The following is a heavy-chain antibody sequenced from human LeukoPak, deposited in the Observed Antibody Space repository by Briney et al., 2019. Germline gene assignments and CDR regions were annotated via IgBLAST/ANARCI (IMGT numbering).Heavy chain of an antibody. CDR2: ISYDGSNK. CDR3: AKDSGLWFGELSDTLDY. V-gene: IGHV3-30*18. D-gene: IGHD3-10*01. Sequence: GGSLRLSCAASGFTFSSYGMHWVRQAPGKGLEWVAVISYDGSNKYYADSVKGRFTISRDNSKNTLYLQMNSLRAEDTAVYYCAKDSGLWFGELSDTLDYWGQGTLVTVSS. CDR1: GFTFSSYG. J-gene: IGHJ4*02.